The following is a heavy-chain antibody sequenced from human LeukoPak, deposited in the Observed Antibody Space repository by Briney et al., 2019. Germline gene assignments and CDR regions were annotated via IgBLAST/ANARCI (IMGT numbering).Heavy chain of an antibody. V-gene: IGHV1-58*01. CDR1: GFTFTSSA. D-gene: IGHD2-2*01. CDR3: ATGTPAGH. J-gene: IGHJ4*02. Sequence: SVKVSCKASGFTFTSSAVQWVRQARGQRLEWIGWIVVGSGNTNYAQKFQGRVTMTEDTSTDTAYMELSSLRSEDTAVYYCATGTPAGHWGQGTLVTVSS. CDR2: IVVGSGNT.